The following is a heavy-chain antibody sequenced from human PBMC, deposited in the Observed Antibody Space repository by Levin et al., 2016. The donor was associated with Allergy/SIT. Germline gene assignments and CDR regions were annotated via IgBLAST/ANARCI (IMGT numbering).Heavy chain of an antibody. V-gene: IGHV1-18*04. D-gene: IGHD6-19*01. CDR2: ISAYNGNT. CDR3: ARETYSSGWYFRGYYYYYMDV. J-gene: IGHJ6*03. CDR1: GYTFTSYG. Sequence: ASVKVSCKASGYTFTSYGISWVRQAPGQGLEWMGWISAYNGNTNYAQKLQGRVTMTTDTSTSTAYMELRSLRSDDTAVYYCARETYSSGWYFRGYYYYYMDVWGKGTTVTVSS.